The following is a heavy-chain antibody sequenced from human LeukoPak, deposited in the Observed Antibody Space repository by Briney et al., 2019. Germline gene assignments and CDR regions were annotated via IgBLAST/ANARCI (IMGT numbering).Heavy chain of an antibody. J-gene: IGHJ3*02. CDR3: AKGLGVASLIVDALDM. V-gene: IGHV3-9*03. D-gene: IGHD3/OR15-3a*01. CDR1: GFTFHDYA. Sequence: GGSLRLSCAASGFTFHDYAMHWVRQVPGRGLEWVSGITWNSGSVLYADSVRGRFTISRDNAKNSLYLQMNSLRPEDMAFYYCAKGLGVASLIVDALDMWGQGTMVTV. CDR2: ITWNSGSV.